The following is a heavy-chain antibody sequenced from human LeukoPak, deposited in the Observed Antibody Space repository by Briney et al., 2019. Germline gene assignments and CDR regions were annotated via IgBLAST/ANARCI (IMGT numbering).Heavy chain of an antibody. CDR1: GGSISSYY. J-gene: IGHJ6*04. D-gene: IGHD6-19*01. V-gene: IGHV4-59*01. CDR3: ARPYTSGYRGALDI. Sequence: SETLSLTCTVSGGSISSYYWSWIRQFPGKGLEWIGYIYYSGSTNYNPSLKSRVTISVDTSKNQFSLKLSSVTAADTAVYYCARPYTSGYRGALDIWGKGTTVTVSS. CDR2: IYYSGST.